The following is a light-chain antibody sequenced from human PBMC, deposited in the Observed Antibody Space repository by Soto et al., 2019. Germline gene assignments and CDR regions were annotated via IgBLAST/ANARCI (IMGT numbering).Light chain of an antibody. Sequence: ALTQPASVSGSPGQSITISCTGTSSDVGGYYYVSWYQHHPGQAPKLIIYEVSNRPSGVSNRFSGSKSGNTASLTISGLQAEDEADYYCCSYTTRSTLVFGTGTKLTVL. J-gene: IGLJ1*01. V-gene: IGLV2-14*01. CDR1: SSDVGGYYY. CDR3: CSYTTRSTLV. CDR2: EVS.